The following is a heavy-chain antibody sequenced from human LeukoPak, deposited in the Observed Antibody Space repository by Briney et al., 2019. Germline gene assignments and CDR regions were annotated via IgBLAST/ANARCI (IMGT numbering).Heavy chain of an antibody. D-gene: IGHD3-9*01. J-gene: IGHJ6*03. CDR1: GYTFTGYY. CDR3: ARDGNDILTGYYQGGYYYYMDV. CDR2: INPNSGGT. V-gene: IGHV1-2*02. Sequence: ASVKVSCKASGYTFTGYYMHWVRQAPGQGLEWMGWINPNSGGTNYAQKFQGRVTMTRDTSISTAYMELSRLRSDDTAVYYCARDGNDILTGYYQGGYYYYMDVWGKGTTVTISS.